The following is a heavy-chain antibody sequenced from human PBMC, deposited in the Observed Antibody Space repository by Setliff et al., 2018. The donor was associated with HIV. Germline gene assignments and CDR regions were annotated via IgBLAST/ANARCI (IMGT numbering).Heavy chain of an antibody. D-gene: IGHD3-16*01. CDR3: AKAPYSLDYFDN. Sequence: PGGSLRLSCAASGFTFSNYAMHWVRQAPGKGLEWVAVIWYDGNKKNYVDSVKGRFTISRDNSKNTLYLQMNSLRVEDTAVYFCAKAPYSLDYFDNWGQGTLVTVS. V-gene: IGHV3-33*06. J-gene: IGHJ4*02. CDR1: GFTFSNYA. CDR2: IWYDGNKK.